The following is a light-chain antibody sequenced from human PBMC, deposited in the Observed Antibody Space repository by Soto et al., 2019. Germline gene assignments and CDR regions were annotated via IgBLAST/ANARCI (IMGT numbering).Light chain of an antibody. Sequence: IVWTQSPGTLSSSPGERATLSCRASRGIKSNLAWYQQRPGQAPRLLSYDAATRATGVPARFSGSGSGTEFTLTISSLKSEDFEVYYCQQYNNWPQTFGQGTRLEIK. J-gene: IGKJ5*01. CDR2: DAA. V-gene: IGKV3-15*01. CDR3: QQYNNWPQT. CDR1: RGIKSN.